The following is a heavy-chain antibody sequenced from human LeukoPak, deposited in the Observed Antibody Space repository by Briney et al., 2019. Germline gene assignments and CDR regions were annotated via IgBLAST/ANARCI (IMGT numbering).Heavy chain of an antibody. CDR2: IDPSDSYT. D-gene: IGHD6-13*01. CDR1: GYSFTSYW. J-gene: IGHJ6*02. CDR3: AMSSSSQRGYYYYGMDV. V-gene: IGHV5-10-1*01. Sequence: GGSLRISCKGSGYSFTSYWISWVRQMPGKGLEWMGRIDPSDSYTNYSPSFQGHVTISADKSISTAYLQWSSLKASDTAMYYCAMSSSSQRGYYYYGMDVWGQGTTVTVSS.